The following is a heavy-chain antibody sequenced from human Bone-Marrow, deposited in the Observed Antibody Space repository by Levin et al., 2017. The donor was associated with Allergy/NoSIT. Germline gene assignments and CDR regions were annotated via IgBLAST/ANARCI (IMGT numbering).Heavy chain of an antibody. V-gene: IGHV3-9*01. J-gene: IGHJ3*02. CDR3: AKDLWKGNVCQGAFDI. Sequence: ASGFIFDDHAMHWVRQAPGKGLEWVAGISWNGGSIGYADSVKGRFTISRDNDENSLFLQMNSLRAEDTAIYYCAKDLWKGNVCQGAFDIWGPGTMVSVSS. CDR2: ISWNGGSI. D-gene: IGHD3-16*01. CDR1: GFIFDDHA.